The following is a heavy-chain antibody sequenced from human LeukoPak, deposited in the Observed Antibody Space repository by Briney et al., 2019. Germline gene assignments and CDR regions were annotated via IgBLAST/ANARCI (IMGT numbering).Heavy chain of an antibody. V-gene: IGHV1-58*02. Sequence: GTSVKVSCKASGFTFTSSAMQWVRQARGQRLERIGWIVVGSGNTNYAQKFQERVTITRDMSTSTAYMELSSLRSEDTAVYYCAADRRMGVGSGSYYNNYYYYYMDVWGKGTTVTVSS. CDR3: AADRRMGVGSGSYYNNYYYYYMDV. D-gene: IGHD3-10*01. CDR1: GFTFTSSA. J-gene: IGHJ6*03. CDR2: IVVGSGNT.